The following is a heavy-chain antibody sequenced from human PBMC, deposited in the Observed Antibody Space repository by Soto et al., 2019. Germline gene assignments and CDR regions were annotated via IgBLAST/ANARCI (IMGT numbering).Heavy chain of an antibody. Sequence: PGGSLRLSCAASGFTFSSYGMHWVRQAPGKGLEWVAVISYDGSNKYYADSVKGRFTISRDNSKNTLYLQMNSLRAEDTAVYYCAKKAGPAAILGHYYYGMDVWGQGTTVTVSS. D-gene: IGHD2-2*01. V-gene: IGHV3-30*18. CDR2: ISYDGSNK. J-gene: IGHJ6*02. CDR1: GFTFSSYG. CDR3: AKKAGPAAILGHYYYGMDV.